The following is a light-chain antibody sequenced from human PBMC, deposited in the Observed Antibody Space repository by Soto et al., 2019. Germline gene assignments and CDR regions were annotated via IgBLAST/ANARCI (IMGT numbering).Light chain of an antibody. CDR3: LQADTFQIT. J-gene: IGKJ5*01. V-gene: IGKV1-12*01. CDR2: AAS. CDR1: QDISGW. Sequence: DIQMTQSPSSVSASVGDRFTITCRASQDISGWLAWYQQKPGKAPKLLIYAASSLQSGVPSRFSGSGSGTYFTLTITSLQSEDFATYYCLQADTFQITFGQGTRLEIK.